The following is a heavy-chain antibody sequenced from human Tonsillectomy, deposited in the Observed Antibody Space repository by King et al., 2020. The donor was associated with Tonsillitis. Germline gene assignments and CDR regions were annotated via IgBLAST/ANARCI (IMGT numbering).Heavy chain of an antibody. CDR2: IYYSGST. J-gene: IGHJ2*01. V-gene: IGHV4-39*01. CDR1: GGSISSSSYY. Sequence: LQLQESGPGLVKPSETLSLTCTVSGGSISSSSYYWGWIRQPPGKGLEWIGRIYYSGSTYYNPSLKSRVTISVDTSKNQFSLKLSSVTAADTAVYYCARQIVLGLLGWYFDLWGRGTLVTVSS. CDR3: ARQIVLGLLGWYFDL. D-gene: IGHD2/OR15-2a*01.